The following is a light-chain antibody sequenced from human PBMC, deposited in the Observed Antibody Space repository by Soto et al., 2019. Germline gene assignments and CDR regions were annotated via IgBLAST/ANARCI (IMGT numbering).Light chain of an antibody. J-gene: IGKJ1*01. CDR3: QQRANCLT. V-gene: IGKV3-11*01. CDR2: DAS. Sequence: EIVVTQSPATLSLSPGERATLSCRASTSVSSPLAWYQQKPGQAPRLLIYDASNRATGIPGRFSGSWSGTYFTLTSSILYPEDFAFYCCQQRANCLTFGQGTKVEVK. CDR1: TSVSSP.